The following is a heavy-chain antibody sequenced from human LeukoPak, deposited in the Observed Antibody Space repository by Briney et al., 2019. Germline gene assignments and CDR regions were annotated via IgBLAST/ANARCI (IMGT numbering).Heavy chain of an antibody. V-gene: IGHV3-21*01. Sequence: PGGSLRLSCAASGFTFSSCSMNWVRQAPGKGLEWVSSISSSSSYIYYADSVKGRFTISRDNAKNSLYLQMNSLRAEDTAVYYCARDEPSGGYFDYWGQGTLVTVSS. D-gene: IGHD2-15*01. CDR3: ARDEPSGGYFDY. J-gene: IGHJ4*02. CDR2: ISSSSSYI. CDR1: GFTFSSCS.